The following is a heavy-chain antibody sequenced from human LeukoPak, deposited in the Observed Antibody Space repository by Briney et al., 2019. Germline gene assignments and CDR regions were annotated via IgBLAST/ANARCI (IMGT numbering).Heavy chain of an antibody. Sequence: TSETLSLTCTVSGGSISSSSYYWGWIRQPPGKGLEWIGSIYYSGSTYYNPSLKSRVTISVDTSKNQFSLKLSSVTAADTAVYYCARDMASSSYREFDYWGQETLVTVSS. J-gene: IGHJ4*02. CDR3: ARDMASSSYREFDY. D-gene: IGHD6-6*01. CDR1: GGSISSSSYY. CDR2: IYYSGST. V-gene: IGHV4-39*07.